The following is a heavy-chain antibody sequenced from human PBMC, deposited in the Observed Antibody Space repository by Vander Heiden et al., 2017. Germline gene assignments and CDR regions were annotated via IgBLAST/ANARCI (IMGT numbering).Heavy chain of an antibody. CDR2: IRPYNGDT. V-gene: IGHV1-18*01. CDR1: GYTFITYG. Sequence: QVPLVQSGAEVKKPGASVKVSCKASGYTFITYGISGARQAPGQGVEWMGWIRPYNGDTYYAQKFQGRVTMTTDTLTSAVYVEVRSLRSDDTAVYYCATHGGSGAVAGTEGCWGQGTLIIVSS. J-gene: IGHJ4*02. D-gene: IGHD6-19*01. CDR3: ATHGGSGAVAGTEGC.